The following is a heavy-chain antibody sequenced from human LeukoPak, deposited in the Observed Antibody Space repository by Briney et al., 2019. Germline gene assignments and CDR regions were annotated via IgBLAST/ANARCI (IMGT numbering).Heavy chain of an antibody. CDR2: ISAYNGNT. J-gene: IGHJ4*02. CDR1: GYTFTSYG. CDR3: ARVNIVVVPAAVYYFDY. Sequence: ASVKVSCKASGYTFTSYGISWARQAPGQGLEWMGWISAYNGNTNYAQKLQGRVTMTTDTSTSTAYMELRSLRSDDTAVYYCARVNIVVVPAAVYYFDYWGQGTLVTVSS. V-gene: IGHV1-18*04. D-gene: IGHD2-2*01.